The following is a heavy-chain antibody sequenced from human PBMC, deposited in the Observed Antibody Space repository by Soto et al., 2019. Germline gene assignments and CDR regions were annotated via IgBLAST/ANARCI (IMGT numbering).Heavy chain of an antibody. CDR2: IDNGGNT. CDR3: ARVHYYDFWSPNNWFDP. J-gene: IGHJ5*02. Sequence: PSETLSLTCTVSGRTFSINADFWYLALIRQPPGKGLEWIGSIDNGGNTYYNQPLKSRVIISAETSKNQFSLKMSSVTAADTAVYYCARVHYYDFWSPNNWFDPWGQGTLVTVSS. CDR1: GRTFSINADF. D-gene: IGHD3-3*01. V-gene: IGHV4-39*07.